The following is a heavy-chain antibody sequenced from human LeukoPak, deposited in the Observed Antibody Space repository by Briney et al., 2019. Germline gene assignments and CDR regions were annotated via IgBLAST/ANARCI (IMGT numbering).Heavy chain of an antibody. V-gene: IGHV3-20*04. CDR2: INWNGGST. Sequence: PGRSLRLSCAASGFTFSSYGMHWVRQAPGKGLEWVSGINWNGGSTGYADSVKGRFTISRDNAKNYLYLQMNSLRAEDTAVYYCAREGGDYYDSSGSYDYWGQGTLVTVSS. CDR3: AREGGDYYDSSGSYDY. D-gene: IGHD3-22*01. J-gene: IGHJ4*02. CDR1: GFTFSSYG.